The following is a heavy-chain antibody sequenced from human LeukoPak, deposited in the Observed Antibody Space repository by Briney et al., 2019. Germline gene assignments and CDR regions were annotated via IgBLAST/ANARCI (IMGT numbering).Heavy chain of an antibody. CDR3: AREASDYYRDF. CDR2: IWYDGSNK. CDR1: GFTFSSYG. J-gene: IGHJ4*02. D-gene: IGHD3-3*01. Sequence: PGGSLRLSCAASGFTFSSYGMHWVRQAPGKRLEWVAVIWYDGSNKYYADSVKGRFTITRDNSKNTLYLQMNSLRAEDTAAYYCAREASDYYRDFWGQGTLVTVSS. V-gene: IGHV3-33*01.